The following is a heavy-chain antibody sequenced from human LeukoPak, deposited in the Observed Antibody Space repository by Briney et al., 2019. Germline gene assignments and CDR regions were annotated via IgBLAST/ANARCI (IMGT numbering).Heavy chain of an antibody. CDR1: GFTFSSYA. D-gene: IGHD4-17*01. CDR2: ISYDGSNK. V-gene: IGHV3-30*04. CDR3: AKTHGDHYWYFDL. Sequence: GGSLRLSCAASGFTFSSYAMHWVRQAPGKGLEWVAVISYDGSNKYYADSVKGRFTISRDNSKNTLYLQMNSLRAEDTAVYYCAKTHGDHYWYFDLWGRGILVTVSS. J-gene: IGHJ2*01.